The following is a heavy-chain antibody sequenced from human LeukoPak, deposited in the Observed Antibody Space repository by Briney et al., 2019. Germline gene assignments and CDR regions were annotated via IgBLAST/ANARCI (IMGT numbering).Heavy chain of an antibody. J-gene: IGHJ6*02. Sequence: SETLSLTCSVSGGSITSSSYYWGWIRQPPGKGLDWVASVYSSGSTYYNPSLKSRVTISVDTSKNQFSLKLTSVTAADTAAYYCAGCGGDRYTYYYGMNVWGQGTTVIVSS. CDR3: AGCGGDRYTYYYGMNV. D-gene: IGHD2-21*02. CDR1: GGSITSSSYY. V-gene: IGHV4-39*01. CDR2: VYSSGST.